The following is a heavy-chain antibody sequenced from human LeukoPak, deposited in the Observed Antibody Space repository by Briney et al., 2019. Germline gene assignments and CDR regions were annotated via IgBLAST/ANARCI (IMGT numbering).Heavy chain of an antibody. CDR1: GGSFSGYY. Sequence: SETLSLTCAVYGGSFSGYYWSWTRQPPGKGLEWIGEINHSGSTNYNPSLKSRVTISVDTSKNQFSLKLSSVTAADTAVYYCARHRGWLQFYAFDIWGQGTMVTVSS. CDR3: ARHRGWLQFYAFDI. D-gene: IGHD5-24*01. J-gene: IGHJ3*02. V-gene: IGHV4-34*01. CDR2: INHSGST.